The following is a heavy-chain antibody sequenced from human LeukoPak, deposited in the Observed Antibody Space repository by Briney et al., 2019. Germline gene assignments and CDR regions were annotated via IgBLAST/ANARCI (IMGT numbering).Heavy chain of an antibody. J-gene: IGHJ4*02. CDR3: ARDVDMVARNYFDC. Sequence: ASVKVSCKASGYTFTGYYMHWVRQAPGQGLEWMGWINPNSGGTNYAQKFQGRVTMTRDTSISTAYMELSRLRSDDTAVYYCARDVDMVARNYFDCWSQGCLVTVPS. CDR1: GYTFTGYY. D-gene: IGHD5-12*01. V-gene: IGHV1-2*02. CDR2: INPNSGGT.